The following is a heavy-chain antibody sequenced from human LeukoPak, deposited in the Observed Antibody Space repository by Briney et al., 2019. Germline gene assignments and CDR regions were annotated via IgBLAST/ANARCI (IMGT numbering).Heavy chain of an antibody. D-gene: IGHD3-10*01. CDR1: GFIFSNYW. CDR3: AREAYGSGKRYFDY. V-gene: IGHV3-74*03. Sequence: SGGSLRLSCAASGFIFSNYWMHWVRQVPGKGLLWVSRIDSDENGGSGTMYADSVRGRFTISRDNAMNTLYLHMNSLRVEDTAVFYCAREAYGSGKRYFDYWGQGTLATVSS. CDR2: IDSDENGGSGT. J-gene: IGHJ4*02.